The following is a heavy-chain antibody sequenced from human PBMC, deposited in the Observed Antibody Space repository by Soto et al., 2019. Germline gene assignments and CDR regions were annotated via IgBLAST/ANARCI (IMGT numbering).Heavy chain of an antibody. CDR2: INSDGTTT. Sequence: EVQLVESGGGLVQPGGSLRLSCAAFGFTFNNFWMYWVRQTPEKGLVWVSGINSDGTTTIYADSVKGRFTISRDNAKNTLYLQMNSLTVEDTAIYYCVRDIRWGQGTLVTVSS. J-gene: IGHJ4*02. CDR3: VRDIR. V-gene: IGHV3-74*01. CDR1: GFTFNNFW.